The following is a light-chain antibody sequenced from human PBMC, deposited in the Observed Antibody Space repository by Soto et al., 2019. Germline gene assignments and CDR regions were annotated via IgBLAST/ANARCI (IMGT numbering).Light chain of an antibody. J-gene: IGKJ3*01. CDR1: QSVSSN. CDR3: QQYNYWPPAT. CDR2: GAS. Sequence: EIVMTQSPATLSVCPGERATLSCRASQSVSSNLAWYQQKPGQAPRLLIYGASTRATGIPARFSGSGSGTEFTLTISSLQSEDFAVYYCQQYNYWPPATFGPGTKV. V-gene: IGKV3-15*01.